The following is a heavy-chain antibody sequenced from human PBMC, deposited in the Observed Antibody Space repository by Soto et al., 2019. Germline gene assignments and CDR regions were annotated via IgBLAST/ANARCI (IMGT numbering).Heavy chain of an antibody. CDR1: GYTFTSYG. CDR3: ARRTRFDNNWFDP. D-gene: IGHD2-2*01. Sequence: QVQLVQSGAEVKKPGASVKVSCKASGYTFTSYGITWVRQAPGQGLEWMGWISAYNCNTTHAQKLQGRVTMTTDTSTSPAYMELRSLRSDDTAVYYCARRTRFDNNWFDPWGQGTLVTVSS. CDR2: ISAYNCNT. V-gene: IGHV1-18*01. J-gene: IGHJ5*02.